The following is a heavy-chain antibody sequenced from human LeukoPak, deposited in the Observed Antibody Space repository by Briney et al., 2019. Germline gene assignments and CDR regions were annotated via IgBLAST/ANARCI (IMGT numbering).Heavy chain of an antibody. V-gene: IGHV3-7*01. CDR2: IKEDGSER. Sequence: GGSLRLSCAASGFTVSSNYMTWVRQAPGKGLEWVANIKEDGSERYYKDSVKGRFTISRDNAKNSVYLQMDSLRAEDTAVYYCAIDLSWFGDPWGQGTLVTVSS. CDR3: AIDLSWFGDP. D-gene: IGHD3-10*01. J-gene: IGHJ5*02. CDR1: GFTVSSNY.